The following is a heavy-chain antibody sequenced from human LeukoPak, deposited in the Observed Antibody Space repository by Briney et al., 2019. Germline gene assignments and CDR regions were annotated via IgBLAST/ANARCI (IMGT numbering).Heavy chain of an antibody. D-gene: IGHD3-10*01. CDR3: ARYQGGTMFDI. Sequence: SETLSLTCSVSGVSITSTTHYWGWLPQPPGKGLEWIGSINHSGDTSYNPSLKSRLTVSRDTTKNQFSLKLSSVTAADTAVYYCARYQGGTMFDIWGQGTKVTVS. CDR1: GVSITSTTHY. V-gene: IGHV4-39*01. CDR2: INHSGDT. J-gene: IGHJ3*02.